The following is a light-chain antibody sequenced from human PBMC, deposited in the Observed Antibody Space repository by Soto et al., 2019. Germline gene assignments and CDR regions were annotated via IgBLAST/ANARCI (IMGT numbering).Light chain of an antibody. J-gene: IGKJ3*01. Sequence: EVVMTQSPVILSVSPGERATLSCRASQSVGKNLARYQQRPGQAPRLLIHGASARPSGVPARFSGSGSGTDFTLTIISLQSDDFAVYYCQQYSDSPITFGPGTTVDLK. V-gene: IGKV3-15*01. CDR3: QQYSDSPIT. CDR2: GAS. CDR1: QSVGKN.